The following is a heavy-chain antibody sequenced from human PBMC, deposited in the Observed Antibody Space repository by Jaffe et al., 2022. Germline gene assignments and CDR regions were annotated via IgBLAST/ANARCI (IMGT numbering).Heavy chain of an antibody. CDR3: ASSITMVQGVISDFDY. Sequence: QVQLVQSGAEVKKPGSSVKVSCKASGGTFSSYAISWVRQAPGQGLEWMGGIIPIFGTANYAQKFQGRVTITADESTSTAYMELSSLRSEDTAVYYCASSITMVQGVISDFDYWGQGTLVTVSS. CDR1: GGTFSSYA. V-gene: IGHV1-69*01. CDR2: IIPIFGTA. D-gene: IGHD3-10*01. J-gene: IGHJ4*02.